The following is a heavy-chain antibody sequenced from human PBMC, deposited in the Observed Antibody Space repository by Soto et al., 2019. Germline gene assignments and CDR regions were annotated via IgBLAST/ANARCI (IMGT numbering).Heavy chain of an antibody. Sequence: EASVKVSCKASGYTFTRYGIIWVRQAPGQGLEWMGWISGYNGDTNYAQKFQDRVSMTIDTSTGTAYMELRSLTSDDTAIYYCAKNGQPPYYYYGLDVWGQGTKVTVSS. J-gene: IGHJ6*02. CDR2: ISGYNGDT. V-gene: IGHV1-18*01. CDR3: AKNGQPPYYYYGLDV. D-gene: IGHD2-8*01. CDR1: GYTFTRYG.